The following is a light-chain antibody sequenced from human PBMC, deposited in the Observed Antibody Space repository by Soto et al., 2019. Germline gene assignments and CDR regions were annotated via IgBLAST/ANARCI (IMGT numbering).Light chain of an antibody. CDR2: GNS. CDR1: SSNIGNNY. J-gene: IGLJ1*01. V-gene: IGLV1-40*01. Sequence: QSVLTQPPSVSAAPGQKVTISCSGSSSNIGNNYVSWYQQLPGTAPKLLIYGNSNRPSGVPDRFSGSKSGTSASLAITGLQAEDEADYYCQSYDSSLSAFYVFGTGTKLTVL. CDR3: QSYDSSLSAFYV.